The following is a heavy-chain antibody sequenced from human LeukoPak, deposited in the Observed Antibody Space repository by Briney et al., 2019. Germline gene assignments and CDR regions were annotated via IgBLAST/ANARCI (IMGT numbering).Heavy chain of an antibody. CDR1: GFTFSNYA. CDR2: ISGSSDTT. D-gene: IGHD6-13*01. J-gene: IGHJ3*02. Sequence: GGSLRLSCTAAGFTFSNYAVSWVRQAPGKGLEWISGISGSSDTTYYADAVKGRFTISGDNSKNTLFLQMNSLRAEDTAVYYCARDKQQLVRAFDIWGQGTMVTVSS. V-gene: IGHV3-23*01. CDR3: ARDKQQLVRAFDI.